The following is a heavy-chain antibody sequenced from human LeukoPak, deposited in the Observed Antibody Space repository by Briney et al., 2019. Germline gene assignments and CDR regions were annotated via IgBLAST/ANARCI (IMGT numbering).Heavy chain of an antibody. V-gene: IGHV3-74*01. D-gene: IGHD3-3*01. CDR3: AIDRSENDDYWSGYYTIYFDP. Sequence: GGSLRLSCAASGFTFSNYCMHWVRQAPGKGLVWVSCISIDGINTSYADSVKGRFTISRDKAKNTLNLQMNSLRAEDTAVYSCAIDRSENDDYWSGYYTIYFDPGGQGTLVAVPS. CDR2: ISIDGINT. J-gene: IGHJ5*02. CDR1: GFTFSNYC.